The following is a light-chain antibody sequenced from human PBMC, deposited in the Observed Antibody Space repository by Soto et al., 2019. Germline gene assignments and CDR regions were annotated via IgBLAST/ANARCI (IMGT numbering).Light chain of an antibody. CDR1: QRVSNN. CDR3: QQYDNWPRT. Sequence: EIGMTQSPATLSVSPGEGATLSCRASQRVSNNLAWYQQKPGQAPRLLIYGASTRATGVPARFSGSGSGTEFTLTISSLQSEDFAFYYCQQYDNWPRTFGQGTKVEIK. J-gene: IGKJ1*01. V-gene: IGKV3-15*01. CDR2: GAS.